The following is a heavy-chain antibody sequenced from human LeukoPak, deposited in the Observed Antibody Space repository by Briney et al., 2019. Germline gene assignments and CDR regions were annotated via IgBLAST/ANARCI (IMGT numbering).Heavy chain of an antibody. CDR3: AKGSCSSSSCYVMYFLH. Sequence: AGGSLRLSCAASGFTFSSYAMTWVRQAPGKGLEWVSLISGNGGSTYYADSVKGRFTISRDNSKNTLYLQMDSLRAEDTAAYYCAKGSCSSSSCYVMYFLHWGQGTLVTVSS. J-gene: IGHJ1*01. CDR1: GFTFSSYA. CDR2: ISGNGGST. D-gene: IGHD2-2*01. V-gene: IGHV3-23*01.